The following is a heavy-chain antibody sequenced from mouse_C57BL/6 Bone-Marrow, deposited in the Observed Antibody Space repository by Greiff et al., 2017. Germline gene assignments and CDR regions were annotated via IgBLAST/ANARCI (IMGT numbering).Heavy chain of an antibody. D-gene: IGHD4-1*01. Sequence: DVQLVESEGGLVQPGSSMKLSCTASGFTFSDYYMAWVRQVPEKGLEWVANINYDGSSTYYLDSLKSRFIISRDNAKNILYLQMSSLKSEDTATYYCARGSNWYYFDYWGQGTTLTVSS. CDR2: INYDGSST. CDR1: GFTFSDYY. J-gene: IGHJ2*01. V-gene: IGHV5-16*01. CDR3: ARGSNWYYFDY.